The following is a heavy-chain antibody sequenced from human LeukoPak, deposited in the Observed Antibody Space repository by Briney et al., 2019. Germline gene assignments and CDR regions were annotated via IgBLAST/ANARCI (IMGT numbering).Heavy chain of an antibody. CDR1: GGSISSNNW. CDR3: ARDYGPYPGCSWFDP. Sequence: SETLSLTCAVSGGSISSNNWWGWVRQPPGKGLEWIGEIYHSGSPNYNPSLKSRVTISVDKSRNHFSLNLSSVTAADTAVYYCARDYGPYPGCSWFDPWGQGTLVTVSS. D-gene: IGHD2-21*01. J-gene: IGHJ5*02. CDR2: IYHSGSP. V-gene: IGHV4-4*02.